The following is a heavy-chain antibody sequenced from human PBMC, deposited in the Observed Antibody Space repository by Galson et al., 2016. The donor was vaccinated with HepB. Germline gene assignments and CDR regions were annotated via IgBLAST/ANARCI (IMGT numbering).Heavy chain of an antibody. Sequence: SLRLSCAASGFSFSSYSMNWVRQAPGRGLEWVSAISDGGHRKYYAASVKGRFTVSRDNSKNTVWLQMNSLRAEDTALYYCAKDPVSGRNFAGDSWGQGTLVTVSS. CDR1: GFSFSSYS. V-gene: IGHV3-23*01. CDR2: ISDGGHRK. CDR3: AKDPVSGRNFAGDS. D-gene: IGHD1-26*01. J-gene: IGHJ4*02.